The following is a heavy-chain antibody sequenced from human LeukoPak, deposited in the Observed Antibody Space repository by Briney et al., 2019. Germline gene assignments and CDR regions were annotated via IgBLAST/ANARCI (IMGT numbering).Heavy chain of an antibody. CDR3: ARGSRSTSLDGMDV. CDR1: GYTFTGYY. J-gene: IGHJ6*02. D-gene: IGHD5/OR15-5a*01. V-gene: IGHV1-2*02. CDR2: INPNSGGT. Sequence: ASVKASCKASGYTFTGYYMHWVRQAPGQGLEWMGWINPNSGGTNYAQKFQVRVTMTRDTSISTAYMELSRLRSDDTAVYYCARGSRSTSLDGMDVWGQGTTVTVSS.